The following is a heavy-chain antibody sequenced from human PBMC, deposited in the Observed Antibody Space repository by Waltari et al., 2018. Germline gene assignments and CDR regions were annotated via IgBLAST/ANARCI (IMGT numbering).Heavy chain of an antibody. CDR2: ISFHSKNE. Sequence: QVRLVESGGGVVQSGRSLRLSCAASGFNLSNYAIHWVRQAPGKGLEWMAVISFHSKNEYYSESVKGRFTITRDNSKNTVYLQMNSLRTDDTAMYYCAKVFRLKDYYSYGMDVWGQGTTVTVSS. CDR1: GFNLSNYA. CDR3: AKVFRLKDYYSYGMDV. J-gene: IGHJ6*02. D-gene: IGHD3-10*01. V-gene: IGHV3-30*04.